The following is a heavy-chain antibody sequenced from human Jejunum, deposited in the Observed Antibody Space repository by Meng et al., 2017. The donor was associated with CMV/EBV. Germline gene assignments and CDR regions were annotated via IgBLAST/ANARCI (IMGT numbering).Heavy chain of an antibody. V-gene: IGHV1-2*06. CDR1: DYTFTAYW. CDR3: TRDYSGNWAIDY. J-gene: IGHJ4*02. Sequence: SCKASDYTFTAYWTHWVRQAPGQGLEWMGRIHPNAGSIDYAQKFQGRVTMTRDTSISTVYMDLSSLTSDDTAVYYCTRDYSGNWAIDYWGQGTLVTVSS. CDR2: IHPNAGSI. D-gene: IGHD4-23*01.